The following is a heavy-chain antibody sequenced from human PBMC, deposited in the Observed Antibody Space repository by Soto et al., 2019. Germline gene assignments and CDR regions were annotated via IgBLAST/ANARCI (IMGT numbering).Heavy chain of an antibody. V-gene: IGHV4-39*01. CDR1: GGSISSSSYY. J-gene: IGHJ1*01. CDR2: IYYSGST. D-gene: IGHD6-13*01. CDR3: ARLISGSSSWVVA. Sequence: PSETLSLTCTVSGGSISSSSYYWGWIRQPPGKGLEWIGSIYYSGSTYYNPSLKSRVTISVDTSKNQFSLKLSSVTAADTAVYYCARLISGSSSWVVACGQGTMVTFYS.